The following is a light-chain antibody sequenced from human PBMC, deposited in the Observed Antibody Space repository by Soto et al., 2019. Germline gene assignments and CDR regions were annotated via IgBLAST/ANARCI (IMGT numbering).Light chain of an antibody. CDR1: SYDVGSYNL. Sequence: QSALTQPASVSGSPGQSITISCTGTSYDVGSYNLVSWYQQHPGEAPKLIIYEGSKRPSGIPDRFSGSKSGNTASLTISGLQAEDEAEYYCSLYTTASTYVFGTGTKLTVL. V-gene: IGLV2-14*02. CDR2: EGS. CDR3: SLYTTASTYV. J-gene: IGLJ1*01.